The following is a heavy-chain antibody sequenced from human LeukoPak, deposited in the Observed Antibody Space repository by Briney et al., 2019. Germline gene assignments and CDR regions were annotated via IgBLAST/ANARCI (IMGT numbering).Heavy chain of an antibody. D-gene: IGHD6-13*01. V-gene: IGHV3-23*01. CDR3: AKVRGSSWYSIDY. CDR1: GFTFSDYY. J-gene: IGHJ4*02. Sequence: GGSLRLSCAASGFTFSDYYMSWVRQAPVKGLEWVSAISGSSGRTYYADSVKGRFTISRDNSKNTLYLQMNSLRAEDTAVYYCAKVRGSSWYSIDYWGQGTLVTVSS. CDR2: ISGSSGRT.